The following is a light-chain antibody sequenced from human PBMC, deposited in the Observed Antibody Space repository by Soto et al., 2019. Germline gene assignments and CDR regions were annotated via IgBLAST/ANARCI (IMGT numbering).Light chain of an antibody. CDR3: QQYHNWWT. V-gene: IGKV3-15*01. CDR2: GAS. CDR1: QNIGSN. Sequence: EIVMTQSPATLSVSPGERVTLSCRASQNIGSNLAWYQQKFGQAPRLLIYGASTRVTGIPARISGSGSGTEFTLTITSLQSEDFGVYHCQQYHNWWTFGQRTKVDFK. J-gene: IGKJ1*01.